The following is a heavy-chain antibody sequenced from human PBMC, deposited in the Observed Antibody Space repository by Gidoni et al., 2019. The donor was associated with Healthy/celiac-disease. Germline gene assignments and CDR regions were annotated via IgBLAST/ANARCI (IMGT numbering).Heavy chain of an antibody. D-gene: IGHD1-26*01. CDR3: ARDYYSGSYF. Sequence: EVQLVESGGGLVQPGGSLRLSCAAPGFTFSSYEMNWVRQAPGKGLEWVSYISSSGSTIYYADSVKGRFTISRDNAKNSLYLQMNSLRAEDTAVYYCARDYYSGSYFWGQGTLVTVSS. CDR1: GFTFSSYE. J-gene: IGHJ4*02. V-gene: IGHV3-48*03. CDR2: ISSSGSTI.